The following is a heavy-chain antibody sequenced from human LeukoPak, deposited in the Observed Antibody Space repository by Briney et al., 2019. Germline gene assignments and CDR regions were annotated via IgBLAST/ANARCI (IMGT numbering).Heavy chain of an antibody. D-gene: IGHD2-2*01. Sequence: SETLSLTCTVSGYSISSGYYWGWIRQPPGKGLEWIGRIYHSGSTYYNPSLKSRVTISVETSKNQFSLKLSSVTAADTAVYYCARAPVVVPAAIPAPYYYMDVWGKGATVTVSS. V-gene: IGHV4-38-2*02. CDR3: ARAPVVVPAAIPAPYYYMDV. CDR1: GYSISSGYY. J-gene: IGHJ6*03. CDR2: IYHSGST.